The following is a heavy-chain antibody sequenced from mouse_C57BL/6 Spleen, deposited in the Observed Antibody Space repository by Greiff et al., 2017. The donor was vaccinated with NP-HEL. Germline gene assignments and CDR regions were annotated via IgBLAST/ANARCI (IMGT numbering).Heavy chain of an antibody. CDR3: ARFYSNWYFDV. CDR1: GYAFSSYW. Sequence: VKLMESGAELVKPGASVKISCKASGYAFSSYWMNWVKQRPGKGLEWIGQIYPGDGDTNYNGKFKGKATLTADKSSSTAYMQLSSLTSEDSAVYFCARFYSNWYFDVWGTGTTVTVSS. J-gene: IGHJ1*03. D-gene: IGHD2-5*01. V-gene: IGHV1-80*01. CDR2: IYPGDGDT.